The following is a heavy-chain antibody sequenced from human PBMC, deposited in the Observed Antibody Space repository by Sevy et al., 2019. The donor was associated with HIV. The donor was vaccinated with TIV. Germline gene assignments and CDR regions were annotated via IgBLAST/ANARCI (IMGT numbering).Heavy chain of an antibody. J-gene: IGHJ6*02. Sequence: SETLSLTCTVSGGSISSYYWCWIRQPAGKGLEWIGRIYTSGSTNYNPSLKSRVTMSVDTSKNQFSLKLSSVTAADTAVYYCARDSRGYSCYDDYYYYYGMDVWGQGTTVTVSS. CDR2: IYTSGST. CDR1: GGSISSYY. D-gene: IGHD5-12*01. CDR3: ARDSRGYSCYDDYYYYYGMDV. V-gene: IGHV4-4*07.